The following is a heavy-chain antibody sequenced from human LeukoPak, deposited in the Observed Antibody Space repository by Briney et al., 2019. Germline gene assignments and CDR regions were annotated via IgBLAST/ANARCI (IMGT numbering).Heavy chain of an antibody. CDR1: GCSISSYS. V-gene: IGHV4-59*08. Sequence: PSETLSLTCTVSGCSISSYSWSWIRQPPGRGLEWIGYLYYSGSTNYNPSLKSRVTMSVDTSKNQFSLKLSCVTAADTAVYYCARHVYCTNGICSDYWGQGTLVTVSS. J-gene: IGHJ4*02. CDR3: ARHVYCTNGICSDY. D-gene: IGHD2-8*01. CDR2: LYYSGST.